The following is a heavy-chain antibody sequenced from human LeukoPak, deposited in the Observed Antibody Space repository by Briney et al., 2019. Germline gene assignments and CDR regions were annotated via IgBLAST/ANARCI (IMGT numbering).Heavy chain of an antibody. CDR3: ARDETMTTVTTWPYYYYMDV. Sequence: SVKVSCKASGGTFSSYAISWVRQAPGQGLEWMGGIIPIFVTANYAQKFQGRVTITTDESTSTAYMELSSLRSEDTAVYYCARDETMTTVTTWPYYYYMDVWGKGTTVTVSS. CDR2: IIPIFVTA. CDR1: GGTFSSYA. V-gene: IGHV1-69*05. J-gene: IGHJ6*03. D-gene: IGHD4-17*01.